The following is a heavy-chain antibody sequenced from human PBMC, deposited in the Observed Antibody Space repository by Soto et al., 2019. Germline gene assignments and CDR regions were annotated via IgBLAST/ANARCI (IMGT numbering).Heavy chain of an antibody. CDR1: GGTFSSYT. CDR2: IIPILGIA. V-gene: IGHV1-69*04. D-gene: IGHD2-2*01. J-gene: IGHJ4*02. Sequence: GASVKVSCKASGGTFSSYTISWVRQAPGQGLEWMGRIIPILGIANYAQKFQGRVTITADKSTSTAYMELSSLRSEDTAVYYCAREEGYCSSTSCYHPPDYWGQGTLVTSPQ. CDR3: AREEGYCSSTSCYHPPDY.